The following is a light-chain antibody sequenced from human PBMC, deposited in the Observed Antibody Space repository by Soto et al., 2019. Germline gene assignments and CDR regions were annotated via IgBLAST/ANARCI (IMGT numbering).Light chain of an antibody. Sequence: EIVMTQSPATLSVSPGERATLSCRASQSVSSIRLAWYRQKPGQAPRLLIYGASSRATGIPDRFSGSGSGTDFTLTITRLEPEDSAVYFCQQYTGPPTTFGQGTRLEIK. CDR3: QQYTGPPTT. J-gene: IGKJ5*01. CDR1: QSVSSIR. CDR2: GAS. V-gene: IGKV3-20*01.